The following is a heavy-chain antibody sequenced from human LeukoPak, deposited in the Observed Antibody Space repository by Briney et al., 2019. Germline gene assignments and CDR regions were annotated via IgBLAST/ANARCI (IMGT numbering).Heavy chain of an antibody. Sequence: GASVKVSCKASGYTFTGYYMHWVRQAPGQGLEWMGWINPNSGGTNYIQKFQGRVTMTRDTSISTAYMELSRLRSDDTAVYYCARSTTPNENEYFAHWGQGTLVTVSS. J-gene: IGHJ1*01. CDR2: INPNSGGT. CDR1: GYTFTGYY. CDR3: ARSTTPNENEYFAH. D-gene: IGHD2/OR15-2a*01. V-gene: IGHV1-2*02.